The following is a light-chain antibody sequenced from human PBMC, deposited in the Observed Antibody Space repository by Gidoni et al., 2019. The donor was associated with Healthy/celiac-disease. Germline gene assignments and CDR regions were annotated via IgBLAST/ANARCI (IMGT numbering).Light chain of an antibody. V-gene: IGKV3-20*01. Sequence: EIVLTQSPRTLSLSPGERATLSCSASQSVSSSYLAWYQQKPGQAPRLLIYGASSRATGIPDRFSGSGSGTDFTLTISRLEPEDFAVYYCQQYGSSPGTFGQGTKVEIK. CDR1: QSVSSSY. J-gene: IGKJ1*01. CDR2: GAS. CDR3: QQYGSSPGT.